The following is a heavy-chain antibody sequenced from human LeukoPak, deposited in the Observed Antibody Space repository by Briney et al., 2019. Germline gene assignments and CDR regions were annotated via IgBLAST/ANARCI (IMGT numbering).Heavy chain of an antibody. CDR3: ANPQYDFWSGYLH. D-gene: IGHD3-3*01. CDR2: IRGSGDRT. J-gene: IGHJ4*02. CDR1: GFTFSSYA. Sequence: GGSLRLSCAASGFTFSSYAMSWVRQAPGKGLEWVSLIRGSGDRTYYADSVKGRFTISRDNSKNTLYLQMNSLRAEDTAVYYCANPQYDFWSGYLHWGQGTLVTVSS. V-gene: IGHV3-23*01.